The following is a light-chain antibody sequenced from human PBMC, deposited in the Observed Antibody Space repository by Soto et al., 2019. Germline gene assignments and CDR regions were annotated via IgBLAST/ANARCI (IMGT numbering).Light chain of an antibody. CDR2: ATN. CDR1: RSNVGRNA. V-gene: IGLV1-44*01. CDR3: AAWDDTLNGPL. Sequence: QSVLTQPPSASGTPGQTVTISCSGSRSNVGRNAVSWYQQVPGMAPKLLVFATNKRPSGVPDRFSGSASGASASLAISGLQSEDAADYYCAAWDDTLNGPLFGGGTKVTVL. J-gene: IGLJ2*01.